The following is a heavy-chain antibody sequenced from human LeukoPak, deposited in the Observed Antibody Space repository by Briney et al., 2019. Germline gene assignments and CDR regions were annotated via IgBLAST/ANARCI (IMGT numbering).Heavy chain of an antibody. D-gene: IGHD5-24*01. CDR1: GGSNSSGGYS. Sequence: SETLSLTCAVSGGSNSSGGYSWSWIRQPPGTGLEWIGYIYHSGSTYYNPSLKSRVTISVDRSKNQFSLKLSSVTAADTAVYYCARAPRGWFDPWGQGTLVTVSS. V-gene: IGHV4-30-2*01. J-gene: IGHJ5*02. CDR3: ARAPRGWFDP. CDR2: IYHSGST.